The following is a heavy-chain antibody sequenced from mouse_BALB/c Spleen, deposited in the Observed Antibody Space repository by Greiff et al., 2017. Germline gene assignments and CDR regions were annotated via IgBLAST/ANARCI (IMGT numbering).Heavy chain of an antibody. V-gene: IGHV3-2*02. J-gene: IGHJ4*01. CDR3: AREYYAMDY. Sequence: EVKLVESGPGLVKPSQSLSLTCTVTGYSITSDYAWNWIRQFPGNKLEWMGYISYSGSTSYNPSLKSRISITRDTSKNQFFLQLNSVTTEDTATYYCAREYYAMDYWGQGTSVTVSS. CDR2: ISYSGST. CDR1: GYSITSDYA.